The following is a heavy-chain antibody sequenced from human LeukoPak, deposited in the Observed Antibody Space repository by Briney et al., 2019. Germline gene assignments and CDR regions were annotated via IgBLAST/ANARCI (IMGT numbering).Heavy chain of an antibody. CDR2: INHSAST. CDR1: GGSFSGYY. Sequence: SETLSLTCAVYGGSFSGYYWSWIRQPPGQGLGWIGEINHSASTNCNPSITSRATISVDTPKNQFSLTLNSVTAADTAVYYCARRSYSNSFDYWGQGTLVTVSS. J-gene: IGHJ4*02. D-gene: IGHD4-11*01. V-gene: IGHV4-34*01. CDR3: ARRSYSNSFDY.